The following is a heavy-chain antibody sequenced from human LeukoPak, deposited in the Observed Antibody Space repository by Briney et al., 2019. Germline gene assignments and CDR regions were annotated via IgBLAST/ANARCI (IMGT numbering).Heavy chain of an antibody. CDR2: INPNSGGT. CDR1: GYTFTGHY. Sequence: ASVKVSCKASGYTFTGHYMHWVRQAPGQGLEWMGWINPNSGGTNYAQKFQGRVTMTRDTSISTAYMELSRLRSDDTAVYYCATCYDLYYYYYYGMDVWGQGTTVTVSS. V-gene: IGHV1-2*02. J-gene: IGHJ6*02. CDR3: ATCYDLYYYYYYGMDV. D-gene: IGHD2-15*01.